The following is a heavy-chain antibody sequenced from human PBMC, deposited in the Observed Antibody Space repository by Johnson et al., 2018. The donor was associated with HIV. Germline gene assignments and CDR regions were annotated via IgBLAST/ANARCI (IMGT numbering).Heavy chain of an antibody. V-gene: IGHV3-20*04. J-gene: IGHJ3*02. Sequence: QLVESGGGVVRPGGSLRLSCAASGFTFDDYGMSWVRQAPGKGLEWVSGINWNGGSTGYADSVKGRFTISRDNAKNSLYLQMNSLRAEDTALYYCARVMYSGSYYPGNAFDIWGQGTMVTVSS. CDR3: ARVMYSGSYYPGNAFDI. CDR2: INWNGGST. D-gene: IGHD1-26*01. CDR1: GFTFDDYG.